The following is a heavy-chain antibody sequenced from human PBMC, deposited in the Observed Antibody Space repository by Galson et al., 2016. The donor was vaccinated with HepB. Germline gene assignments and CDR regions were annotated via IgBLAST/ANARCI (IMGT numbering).Heavy chain of an antibody. CDR3: ASFFGVVISPDYYYYGMDV. D-gene: IGHD3-3*01. V-gene: IGHV3-21*01. CDR2: ISSSSSYI. CDR1: GFTLSSYS. Sequence: SLRLSCAASGFTLSSYSMNWVRQAPGKGLEWVSSISSSSSYIYYADSVKGRFTISRDNAKNSLYLQMNSLRAEETAVYYCASFFGVVISPDYYYYGMDVWGHGPAVTVSS. J-gene: IGHJ6*02.